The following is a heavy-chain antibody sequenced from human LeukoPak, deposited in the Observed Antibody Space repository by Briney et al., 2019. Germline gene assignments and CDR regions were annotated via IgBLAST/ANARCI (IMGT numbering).Heavy chain of an antibody. D-gene: IGHD3-3*01. CDR2: IVVGSGNT. CDR3: AATLTIFGAVEGMDV. Sequence: SVKVSCKASGFTFTSSAVQWVRQARGQRLEWIGWIVVGSGNTNYAQKFQERVTITRDMSTSTAYMELSSLRSEDTAVYYCAATLTIFGAVEGMDVWGQGTTVTVSS. V-gene: IGHV1-58*01. J-gene: IGHJ6*02. CDR1: GFTFTSSA.